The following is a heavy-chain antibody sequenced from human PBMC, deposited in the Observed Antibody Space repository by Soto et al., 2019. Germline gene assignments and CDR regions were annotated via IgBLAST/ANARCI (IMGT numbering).Heavy chain of an antibody. CDR2: INPSGGST. D-gene: IGHD4-17*01. CDR3: ARDYHDYGDYGGY. J-gene: IGHJ4*02. CDR1: GYTFTSYY. Sequence: GXSVKVSCKASGYTFTSYYMHWVRQAPGQGLEWMGIINPSGGSTSYAQKFQGRVTMTRDTSTSTVYVELSSLRSEDTAVYYCARDYHDYGDYGGYWGQGTLVTVSS. V-gene: IGHV1-46*01.